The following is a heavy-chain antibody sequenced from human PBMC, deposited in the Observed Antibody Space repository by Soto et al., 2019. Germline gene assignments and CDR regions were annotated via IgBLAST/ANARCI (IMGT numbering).Heavy chain of an antibody. CDR1: GYTFTSYA. CDR2: INAGNGNT. D-gene: IGHD1-26*01. V-gene: IGHV1-3*01. CDR3: ARNSRKWEPRHDWDY. J-gene: IGHJ4*02. Sequence: ASVKVSCKASGYTFTSYAMHWVRQAPGQRLEWMGWINAGNGNTKYSQKFQGRVTITRDTSASTAYMELSSLRSEDTAVYYCARNSRKWEPRHDWDYWGQGTLVTVSS.